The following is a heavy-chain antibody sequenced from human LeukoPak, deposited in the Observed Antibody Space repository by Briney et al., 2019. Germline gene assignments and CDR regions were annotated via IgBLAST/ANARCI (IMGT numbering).Heavy chain of an antibody. CDR3: ASYSSGYYYGTETAEYFQH. J-gene: IGHJ1*01. Sequence: SETLSLTCAVSGGSISSGGYSWSWIRQPPGKGLEWIVYIYHSGSTYYNPSLKSRVTISVDRSKNQFSLKLSSVTAADTAVYYCASYSSGYYYGTETAEYFQHWGQGTLVTVSS. V-gene: IGHV4-30-2*01. CDR1: GGSISSGGYS. D-gene: IGHD3-22*01. CDR2: IYHSGST.